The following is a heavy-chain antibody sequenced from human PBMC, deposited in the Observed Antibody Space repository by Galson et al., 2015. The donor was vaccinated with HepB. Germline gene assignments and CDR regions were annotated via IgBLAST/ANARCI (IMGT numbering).Heavy chain of an antibody. Sequence: TLSLTCAVYGGSFSGYYWSWIRQPPGKGLEWIGEINHSGSTNYNPSLKSRVTISVDTSKNQFSLKLSSVTAADTAVYYCARGSGAAKGWFAPWGQGTLVTVSS. CDR2: INHSGST. V-gene: IGHV4-34*01. CDR3: ARGSGAAKGWFAP. J-gene: IGHJ5*02. D-gene: IGHD2-15*01. CDR1: GGSFSGYY.